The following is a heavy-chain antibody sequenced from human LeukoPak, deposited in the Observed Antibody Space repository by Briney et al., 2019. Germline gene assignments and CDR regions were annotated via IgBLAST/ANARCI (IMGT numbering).Heavy chain of an antibody. Sequence: SQTLSLTCTVSGGSISSGDYYWSWIRQPPGKGLEWIGEINHSGSTNYNPSLKSRVTISVDTSKNQFSLKLSSVTAADTAVYYCARGRVGATKPYDYWGQGTLVTVSS. CDR3: ARGRVGATKPYDY. J-gene: IGHJ4*02. CDR2: INHSGST. V-gene: IGHV4-30-4*08. CDR1: GGSISSGDYY. D-gene: IGHD1-26*01.